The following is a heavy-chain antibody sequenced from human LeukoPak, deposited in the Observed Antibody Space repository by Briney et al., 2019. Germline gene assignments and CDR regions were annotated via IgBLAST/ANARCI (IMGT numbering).Heavy chain of an antibody. Sequence: SETLSLTCAVYGGSFSGYYWNLIRQPPGKGLEWIGEINHSGSTNYNPSLKSRVTISVDTSKNQFSLKLSSVTAADTAVYYCARGPYYDSSGYYLIWGQGTLVTVSS. CDR2: INHSGST. J-gene: IGHJ4*02. CDR3: ARGPYYDSSGYYLI. D-gene: IGHD3-22*01. CDR1: GGSFSGYY. V-gene: IGHV4-34*01.